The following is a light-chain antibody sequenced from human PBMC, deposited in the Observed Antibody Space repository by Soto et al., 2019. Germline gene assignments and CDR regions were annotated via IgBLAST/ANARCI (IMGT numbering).Light chain of an antibody. CDR1: QSLFNSDDGNTC. J-gene: IGKJ5*01. V-gene: IGKV2-40*01. CDR3: MQRIEFPIT. CDR2: PPS. Sequence: DIVMTQTPLSLGVTPGEPCSISCRSSQSLFNSDDGNTCLAWYLQKPGKSPQVXXYPPSYRASGVPERFSGSGSGTDFTLKISRVEADDVGVYYCMQRIEFPITFGQGTRLEIK.